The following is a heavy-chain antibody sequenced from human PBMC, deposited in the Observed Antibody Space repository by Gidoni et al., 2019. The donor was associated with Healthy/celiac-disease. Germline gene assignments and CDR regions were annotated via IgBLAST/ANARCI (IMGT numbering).Heavy chain of an antibody. CDR3: AREISANPDCSRTSCPVGY. J-gene: IGHJ4*02. CDR2: ISSSSSYI. V-gene: IGHV3-21*01. Sequence: EVQLVESGGGLVKPGGSLRLSCAASGFTFSSYSMNWVRQAPGKGLEWVSSISSSSSYIYYADSVKGRFTISRDNAKNSLYLQMNSLRAEDTAVYYCAREISANPDCSRTSCPVGYWGQGTLVTVSS. CDR1: GFTFSSYS. D-gene: IGHD2-2*01.